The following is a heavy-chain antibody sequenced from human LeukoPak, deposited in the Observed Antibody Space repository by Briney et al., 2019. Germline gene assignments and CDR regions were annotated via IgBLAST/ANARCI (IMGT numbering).Heavy chain of an antibody. J-gene: IGHJ4*02. V-gene: IGHV4-59*12. CDR2: IYYSGST. CDR3: ARDPNYHYDSGSHYFDY. D-gene: IGHD3-10*01. CDR1: GGSISGYY. Sequence: SETLSLTCTVSGGSISGYYWSWVRQPPGKGLEWIGYIYYSGSTNYNPSLKSRVTISVDTSKSQFSLKLSSVTAADTAVYYCARDPNYHYDSGSHYFDYWGQGALVTVSS.